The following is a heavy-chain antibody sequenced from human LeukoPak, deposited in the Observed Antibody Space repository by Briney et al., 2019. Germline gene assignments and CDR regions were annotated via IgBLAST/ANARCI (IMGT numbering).Heavy chain of an antibody. CDR3: ARKSGTDYYYYYGMDV. V-gene: IGHV4-4*02. J-gene: IGHJ6*02. Sequence: SETLSLTCAVSGGSISSSNWWSWVRQPPGKGLEWIGEIYHSGSTNYNPSLKSRVTISVDKSKNQFSLELSSVTAADTAVYYCARKSGTDYYYYYGMDVWGQGTTVTVSS. D-gene: IGHD3-10*01. CDR2: IYHSGST. CDR1: GGSISSSNW.